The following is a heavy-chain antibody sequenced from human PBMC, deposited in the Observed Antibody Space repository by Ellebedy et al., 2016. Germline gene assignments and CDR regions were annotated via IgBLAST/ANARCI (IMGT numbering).Heavy chain of an antibody. D-gene: IGHD2-15*01. CDR2: ISSDGSNK. V-gene: IGHV3-30-3*01. CDR3: AREALGSLDRYFDL. Sequence: GESLKISCAASGFTFSSYTLHWVRQAPGKGLEWVAVISSDGSNKYYADSLKGRFTISRDNAKNSLYLQMNSLRAEDTAVYYCAREALGSLDRYFDLWGRGTLVTVSS. CDR1: GFTFSSYT. J-gene: IGHJ2*01.